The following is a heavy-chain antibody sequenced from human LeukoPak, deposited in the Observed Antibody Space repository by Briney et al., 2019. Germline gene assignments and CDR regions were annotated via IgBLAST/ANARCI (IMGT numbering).Heavy chain of an antibody. Sequence: ASVKVSGKASGYTFTDYYIHWVRQAPGQGLEWMGRINPNSGGTNYAQKFQGRVTMTRDTSISTAYMELRRLRSDDTAVYYCARDFERPDYWGQGTLVTVSS. CDR3: ARDFERPDY. V-gene: IGHV1-2*06. CDR2: INPNSGGT. CDR1: GYTFTDYY. J-gene: IGHJ4*02.